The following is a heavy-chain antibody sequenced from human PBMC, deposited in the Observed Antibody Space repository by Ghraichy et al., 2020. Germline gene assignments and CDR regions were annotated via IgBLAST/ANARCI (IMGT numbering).Heavy chain of an antibody. CDR3: ATGGAKTGYHVY. Sequence: GGSLRLSCAVSGFTFSNYWMTWVRQAPGKGLEWVANIKQDGSEKYYVDSVKGRFTISRDNAKNSLYLQMNSLRAEDTAVYYCATGGAKTGYHVYWGQGTLVTVSS. CDR2: IKQDGSEK. D-gene: IGHD3-9*01. CDR1: GFTFSNYW. J-gene: IGHJ4*02. V-gene: IGHV3-7*03.